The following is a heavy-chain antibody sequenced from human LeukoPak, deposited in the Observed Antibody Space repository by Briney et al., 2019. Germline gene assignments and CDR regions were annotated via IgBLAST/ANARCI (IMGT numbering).Heavy chain of an antibody. V-gene: IGHV3-48*01. Sequence: GRSLRLSCAVSGFIFSNYYMKWVRHAPGRGREWVSFISSGGSTIFYADSVKGRFTISRDDAKNSLYVQMNNLRVEDTAVYYCARDENGDSDFDLWGRGTLVTVSS. D-gene: IGHD5-12*01. J-gene: IGHJ2*01. CDR1: GFIFSNYY. CDR2: ISSGGSTI. CDR3: ARDENGDSDFDL.